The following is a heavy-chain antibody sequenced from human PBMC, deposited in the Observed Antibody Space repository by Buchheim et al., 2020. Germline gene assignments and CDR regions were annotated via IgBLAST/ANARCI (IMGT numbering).Heavy chain of an antibody. Sequence: QVHLQESGPGLVKPSETLSLTCTVSGGSISSYYWSWMRQPPGKGLEWIGYIYYSGSTKYNPSLKSRVTISVDMSKNKFSLKLSSVRVADTAVYYCARVNGYGGMDVWGQGTT. CDR2: IYYSGST. J-gene: IGHJ6*02. CDR1: GGSISSYY. CDR3: ARVNGYGGMDV. D-gene: IGHD2-2*03. V-gene: IGHV4-59*01.